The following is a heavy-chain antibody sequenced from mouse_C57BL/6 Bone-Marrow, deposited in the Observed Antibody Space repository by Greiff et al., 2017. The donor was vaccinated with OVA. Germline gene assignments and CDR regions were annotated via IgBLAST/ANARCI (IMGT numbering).Heavy chain of an antibody. V-gene: IGHV1-76*01. CDR1: GYTFTDYY. Sequence: QVQLQQSGAELVRPGASVKLSCKASGYTFTDYYINWVKQRPGQGLEWIARIYPGSGNTYYNEKFKGKATLTAEKSSSTAYMQLSSLTSEDSAVYFCARKDDYDENYAMDYWGQGTSVTVSS. CDR3: ARKDDYDENYAMDY. D-gene: IGHD2-4*01. CDR2: IYPGSGNT. J-gene: IGHJ4*01.